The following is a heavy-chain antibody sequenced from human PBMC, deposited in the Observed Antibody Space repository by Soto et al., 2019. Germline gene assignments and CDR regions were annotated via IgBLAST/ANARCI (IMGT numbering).Heavy chain of an antibody. CDR2: ISAYNGNT. CDR1: GYTFTSYG. Sequence: QVPLVQSGAEVKKPGASVKVSCKASGYTFTSYGISWVRQAPGQGLEWMGWISAYNGNTNYAQKLQGRVTMTTDTSTSTAYMELRSLRSDDTAVYYCARDNRNVVAAAGTPDYWGQGTLVTVSS. V-gene: IGHV1-18*01. CDR3: ARDNRNVVAAAGTPDY. J-gene: IGHJ4*02. D-gene: IGHD6-13*01.